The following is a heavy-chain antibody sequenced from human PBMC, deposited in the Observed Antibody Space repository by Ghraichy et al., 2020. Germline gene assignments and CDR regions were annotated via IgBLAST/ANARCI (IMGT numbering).Heavy chain of an antibody. Sequence: ASVKVSCKASGYTFTGYYMHWVRQAPGQGLEWMGWINPNSGGTNYAQKFQGRVTMTRDTSISTAYMELSRLRSDDTAVYYCARDSGSVKGDGYPNAHFDYWGQGTLVTVSS. D-gene: IGHD5-24*01. CDR3: ARDSGSVKGDGYPNAHFDY. CDR2: INPNSGGT. CDR1: GYTFTGYY. J-gene: IGHJ4*02. V-gene: IGHV1-2*02.